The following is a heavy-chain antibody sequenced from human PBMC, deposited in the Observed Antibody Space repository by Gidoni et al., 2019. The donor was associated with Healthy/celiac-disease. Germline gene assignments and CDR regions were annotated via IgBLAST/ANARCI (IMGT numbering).Heavy chain of an antibody. CDR1: GYTFTGYS. V-gene: IGHV1-2*02. D-gene: IGHD2-15*01. CDR3: ARRSHYWFDP. Sequence: QVQLVHSGAEGKQPGAPVKVSWMASGYTFTGYSTHWVRQAPGQGLEWMGWINPNSGGTTYAQKFQGRVTMTRNTSISTAYMELSRLRSDDTAGYYCARRSHYWFDPWGQGTLVTVSS. CDR2: INPNSGGT. J-gene: IGHJ5*02.